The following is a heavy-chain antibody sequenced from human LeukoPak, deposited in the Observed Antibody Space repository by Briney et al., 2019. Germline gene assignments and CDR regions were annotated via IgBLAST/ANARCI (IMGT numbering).Heavy chain of an antibody. J-gene: IGHJ6*02. CDR3: ARVGRGWTLYYYYGMDV. CDR1: GYTFTSYD. D-gene: IGHD6-19*01. CDR2: MNPNSGNT. Sequence: ASVKVSCKASGYTFTSYDINWVRQATGQGLEWMGWMNPNSGNTGYAQKFQGRVTMTRNTSISTAYMELSSLRSEDTAVYYCARVGRGWTLYYYYGMDVWGQGTTVTVSS. V-gene: IGHV1-8*01.